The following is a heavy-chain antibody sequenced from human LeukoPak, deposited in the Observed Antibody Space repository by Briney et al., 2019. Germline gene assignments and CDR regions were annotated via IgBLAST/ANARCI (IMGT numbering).Heavy chain of an antibody. J-gene: IGHJ5*02. CDR1: GFTFSSYA. CDR3: ARGGWYSSSFDP. CDR2: IIPIFGTA. Sequence: PGRSLRLSCAASGFTFSSYAISWVRQAPGQGLEWMGGIIPIFGTANYAQKFQGRVTITTDESTSTAYMELSSLRSEDTAVYYCARGGWYSSSFDPWGQGTLVTVSS. D-gene: IGHD6-13*01. V-gene: IGHV1-69*05.